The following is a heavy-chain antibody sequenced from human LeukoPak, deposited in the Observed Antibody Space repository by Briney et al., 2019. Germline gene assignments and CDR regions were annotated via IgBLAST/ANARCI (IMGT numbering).Heavy chain of an antibody. CDR1: GFTFSSYG. CDR3: AKTPTSAFDI. D-gene: IGHD5-24*01. CDR2: ISYDGSNK. V-gene: IGHV3-30*18. J-gene: IGHJ3*02. Sequence: GRSLRPSCAASGFTFSSYGMHWVRQAPGKGLEWVAVISYDGSNKYYADSVKGRFTISRDNSKNTLYLQMNSLRAEDTAVYYCAKTPTSAFDIWGQGTMVTVSS.